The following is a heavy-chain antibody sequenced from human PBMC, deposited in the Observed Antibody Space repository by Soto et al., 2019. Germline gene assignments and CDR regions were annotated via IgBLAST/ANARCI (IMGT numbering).Heavy chain of an antibody. CDR1: GDPFKNDI. Sequence: SVKVSCKTSGDPFKNDIITWVRQAPGQGLEWMGRVIPLLDIAVYAQKFQGRVTITADKSTSTAYMEMNSLRSEDTAVYYCVRNSPIGGTFSGTDAIDYWGQGTLVTVSS. CDR3: VRNSPIGGTFSGTDAIDY. CDR2: VIPLLDIA. J-gene: IGHJ4*02. D-gene: IGHD3-16*01. V-gene: IGHV1-69*02.